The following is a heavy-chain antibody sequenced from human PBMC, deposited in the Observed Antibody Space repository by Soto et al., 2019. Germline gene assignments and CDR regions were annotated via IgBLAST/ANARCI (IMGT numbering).Heavy chain of an antibody. Sequence: GGSLRLSCAASGFTFSSYGMHWVRQAPGKGLEWVAVIWYDGSNKYYADSVKGRFTISRDNSKNTLYLQMNSLRAEDTAVYYCARAPVVAASKPGFDYWGQGTLVTVSS. CDR3: ARAPVVAASKPGFDY. CDR1: GFTFSSYG. V-gene: IGHV3-33*01. D-gene: IGHD2-15*01. CDR2: IWYDGSNK. J-gene: IGHJ4*02.